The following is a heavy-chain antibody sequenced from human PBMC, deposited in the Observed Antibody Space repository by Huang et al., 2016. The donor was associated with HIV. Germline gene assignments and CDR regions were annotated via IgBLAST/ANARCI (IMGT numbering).Heavy chain of an antibody. V-gene: IGHV1-24*01. J-gene: IGHJ3*02. CDR1: GYTVSELS. CDR2: FDPEEGET. CDR3: ATSTPDVGAGVLRSAFDI. Sequence: QVQLVESGAELKKPGASVRVSCKVSGYTVSELSLHWVRQAPEKGLEWMGVFDPEEGETSYAQRLKGRVTMTEDTSTDTAYMELGSLRPEDTAVYYCATSTPDVGAGVLRSAFDIWGQGTMVTVSS. D-gene: IGHD2-15*01.